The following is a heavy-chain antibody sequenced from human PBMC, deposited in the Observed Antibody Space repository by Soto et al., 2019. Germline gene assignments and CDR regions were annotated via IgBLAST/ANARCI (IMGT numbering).Heavy chain of an antibody. D-gene: IGHD6-6*01. CDR2: INPSGGST. V-gene: IGHV1-46*01. J-gene: IGHJ6*02. CDR3: ARNGGIAARNYYYYYGMDV. CDR1: GYTFTSYY. Sequence: VKVSCKASGYTFTSYYMHWVRQAPGQGLEWMGIINPSGGSTSYAQKFQGRVTMTRDTSTSTVYMELSSLRSEDTAVYYCARNGGIAARNYYYYYGMDVWGQGTTVTVSS.